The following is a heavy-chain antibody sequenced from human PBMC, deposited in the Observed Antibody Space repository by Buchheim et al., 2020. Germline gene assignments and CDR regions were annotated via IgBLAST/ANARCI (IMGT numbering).Heavy chain of an antibody. CDR2: IYHTGNT. Sequence: QLQLQESGPGLVKPSQTLSLTCTLSGDSISSGGYSWSWIRQPPGKGLEWIEYIYHTGNTYYNPSLKSRIAMSIDKSRNQFSLNLSSVTAADTAVYYCARRNTQGLYFDYWGQGTL. CDR1: GDSISSGGYS. D-gene: IGHD1-14*01. CDR3: ARRNTQGLYFDY. V-gene: IGHV4-30-2*01. J-gene: IGHJ4*02.